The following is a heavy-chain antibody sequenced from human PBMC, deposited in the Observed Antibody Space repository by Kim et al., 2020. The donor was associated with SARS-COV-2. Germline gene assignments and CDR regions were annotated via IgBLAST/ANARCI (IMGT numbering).Heavy chain of an antibody. Sequence: AQKFPGRVTITADKSTSTAYMELSSLRSEDTAVYYCARDPGYSGYDLFDYWGQGTLVTVSS. CDR3: ARDPGYSGYDLFDY. V-gene: IGHV1-69*04. J-gene: IGHJ4*02. D-gene: IGHD5-12*01.